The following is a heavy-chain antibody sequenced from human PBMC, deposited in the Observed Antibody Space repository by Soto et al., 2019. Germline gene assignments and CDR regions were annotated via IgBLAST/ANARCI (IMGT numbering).Heavy chain of an antibody. J-gene: IGHJ4*02. CDR2: ISWNSGSI. D-gene: IGHD3-10*01. CDR3: ANGGPYAFGELVDY. Sequence: EVQLVESGGGLVQPGRSLRLSCAASGFTFDDYAMHWVRQAPGKGLEWVSGISWNSGSIGYVDSVKGRFTISRDNAKNSLYLQMNSLRAEDTALYYCANGGPYAFGELVDYWGQGTLVTVSS. V-gene: IGHV3-9*01. CDR1: GFTFDDYA.